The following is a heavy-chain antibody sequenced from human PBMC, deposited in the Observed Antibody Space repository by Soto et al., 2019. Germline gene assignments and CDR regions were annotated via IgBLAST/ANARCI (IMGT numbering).Heavy chain of an antibody. CDR2: IKNDGSST. CDR3: AKGPSSGGY. J-gene: IGHJ4*02. Sequence: PGGSLRLSCAASGFTFSTYWMHWVRQAPGKGLVWVSGIKNDGSSTSYADSVKGRFTISRDNSKNTLYLQMNSLRAEDTAVYYCAKGPSSGGYWGQGTLVTVSS. V-gene: IGHV3-74*01. CDR1: GFTFSTYW. D-gene: IGHD6-19*01.